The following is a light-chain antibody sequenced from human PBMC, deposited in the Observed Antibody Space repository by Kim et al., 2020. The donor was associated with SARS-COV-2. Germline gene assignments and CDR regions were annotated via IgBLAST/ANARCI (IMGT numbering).Light chain of an antibody. CDR3: ALYMGSGISI. J-gene: IGLJ2*01. CDR1: SGSVSSNNF. Sequence: GGTVTLPCGLTSGSVSSNNFPSWYQQTPGQSPRTLIFNTNPRSSGVPDRFSGSILVNKAALTITGAQAHDESDYYCALYMGSGISIFGGGTRLTVL. V-gene: IGLV8-61*01. CDR2: NTN.